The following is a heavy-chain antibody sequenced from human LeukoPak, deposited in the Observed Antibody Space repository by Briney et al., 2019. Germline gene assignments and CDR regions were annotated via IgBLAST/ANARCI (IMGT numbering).Heavy chain of an antibody. CDR2: ISSSSSYI. CDR1: GFTFSTYS. CDR3: ARDLLAGEFEGLYYSDY. D-gene: IGHD1-26*01. J-gene: IGHJ4*02. Sequence: PGGSLRLSCAASGFTFSTYSMNWVRQAPGKGLEWVSSISSSSSYIYFADSVKGRFTISRDNAKNSLYLQMNSLRAEDTAVYFCARDLLAGEFEGLYYSDYWGPGALVTVSS. V-gene: IGHV3-21*06.